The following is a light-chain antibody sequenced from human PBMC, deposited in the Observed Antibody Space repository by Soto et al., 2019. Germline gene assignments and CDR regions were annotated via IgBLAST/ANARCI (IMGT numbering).Light chain of an antibody. Sequence: DIVMTQTPLSLAVTSGQPASMSCKSSQSLLNSDGETYLHWYVQKAGQPPQLLIYKVSNRFSGVSERFSGSASGTDFRLTISRVEAEDFGVYYCMQSTHLPNTFGQGTRLETK. V-gene: IGKV2D-29*01. CDR2: KVS. CDR3: MQSTHLPNT. CDR1: QSLLNSDGETY. J-gene: IGKJ5*01.